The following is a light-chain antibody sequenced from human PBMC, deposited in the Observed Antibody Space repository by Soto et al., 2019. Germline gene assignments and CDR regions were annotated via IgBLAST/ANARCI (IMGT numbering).Light chain of an antibody. CDR3: QQRSNWPPWT. V-gene: IGKV3-11*01. CDR1: QSVSSN. Sequence: EIVMTQSPATLSVSPGERVTLSCRASQSVSSNLAWYQQKPGQAPRLLIYDASNRATGIPARFSGSGSGTDFTLTISSLEPEDFAVYYCQQRSNWPPWTFGQGT. CDR2: DAS. J-gene: IGKJ1*01.